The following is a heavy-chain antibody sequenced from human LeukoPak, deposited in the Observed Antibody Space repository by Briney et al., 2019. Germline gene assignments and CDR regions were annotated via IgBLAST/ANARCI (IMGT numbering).Heavy chain of an antibody. CDR3: ARQVRAAMVPSALALGY. CDR2: ISAYNGNT. CDR1: GYTFTSYG. Sequence: ASVKVSCTASGYTFTSYGISWVRQAPGQGLEWMGWISAYNGNTSYAQTLQGRVTMTTDTSTSTAYMELRSLRSDDTAVYYCARQVRAAMVPSALALGYWGQGTLVTVSS. J-gene: IGHJ4*02. V-gene: IGHV1-18*01. D-gene: IGHD5-18*01.